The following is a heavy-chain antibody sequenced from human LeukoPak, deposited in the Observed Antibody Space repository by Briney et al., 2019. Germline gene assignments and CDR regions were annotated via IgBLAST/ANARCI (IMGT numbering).Heavy chain of an antibody. V-gene: IGHV3-48*01. J-gene: IGHJ4*02. D-gene: IGHD5-24*01. Sequence: GGSPRLSCAASGFTFSTYSMNWVRQAPGKGLEWVSYISSSTTNMYYADSVKGRFTISRDNAKNSLYLQTNSLRVEDTAVYYCAKEGRSLQTYWGQGTLVTVSS. CDR3: AKEGRSLQTY. CDR1: GFTFSTYS. CDR2: ISSSTTNM.